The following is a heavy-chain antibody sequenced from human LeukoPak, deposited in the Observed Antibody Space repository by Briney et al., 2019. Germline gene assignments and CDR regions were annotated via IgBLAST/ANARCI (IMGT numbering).Heavy chain of an antibody. D-gene: IGHD6-19*01. V-gene: IGHV1-46*01. CDR3: ARGGSSGWYHY. J-gene: IGHJ4*02. CDR2: ISPSGGST. CDR1: GYTFTSNY. Sequence: ASVKVSCKAFGYTFTSNYMHWVRQAPGQGPEWMGVISPSGGSTTYAQKFQGRVTLTRDTSISTAYMELSRLRSDDTAVYYCARGGSSGWYHYWGQGTLVTVSS.